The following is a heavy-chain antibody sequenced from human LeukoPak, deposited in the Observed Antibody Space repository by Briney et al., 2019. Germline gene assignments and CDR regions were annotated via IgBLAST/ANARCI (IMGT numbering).Heavy chain of an antibody. CDR2: IRSKAYGGTT. Sequence: GASLRLSCAASGFTFSNYAMSWVRQAPGKGLEWVGFIRSKAYGGTTEYAASVKGRLTISRDDSKSIAYLQMNSLKTEDTAVYYCTRKGGPTLDYWGQGTLVTVSS. V-gene: IGHV3-49*02. D-gene: IGHD3-16*01. CDR3: TRKGGPTLDY. J-gene: IGHJ4*02. CDR1: GFTFSNYA.